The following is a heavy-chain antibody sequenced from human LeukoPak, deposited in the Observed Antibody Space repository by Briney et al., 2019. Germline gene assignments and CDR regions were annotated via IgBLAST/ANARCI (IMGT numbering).Heavy chain of an antibody. CDR3: ARDGRGSRSSWFDP. D-gene: IGHD3-10*01. CDR1: GYSFTSQD. J-gene: IGHJ5*02. CDR2: INPGNGDT. Sequence: ASVKVSCKTSGYSFTSQDMHWVRQAPGQSLEWMGCINPGNGDTKYSQEFQGRVFITRDTSINTAYMELSSLGSDDTAVYYCARDGRGSRSSWFDPWGQGTLVIVSS. V-gene: IGHV1-3*01.